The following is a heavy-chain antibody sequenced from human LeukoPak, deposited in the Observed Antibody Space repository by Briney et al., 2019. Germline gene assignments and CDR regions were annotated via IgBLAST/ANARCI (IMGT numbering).Heavy chain of an antibody. V-gene: IGHV3-23*01. CDR1: GFTFTSYA. J-gene: IGHJ4*02. CDR3: AKDSSGWYSSFDY. CDR2: ISGSGSST. D-gene: IGHD6-19*01. Sequence: GGSLRLSCAASGFTFTSYAMSWVRQAPGKGLEWVSTISGSGSSTYYADSVKGRFTISRDTSKNTLYLQMNSLRAEDTAVYYCAKDSSGWYSSFDYWGQGTLVTVSS.